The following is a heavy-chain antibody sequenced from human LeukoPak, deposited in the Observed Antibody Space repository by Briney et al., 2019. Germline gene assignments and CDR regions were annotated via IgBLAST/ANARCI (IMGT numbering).Heavy chain of an antibody. J-gene: IGHJ1*01. CDR2: IIPIFGTA. CDR1: VGTFSSYA. V-gene: IGHV1-69*05. CDR3: ASGKDILVVVAADKAAEYFQH. D-gene: IGHD2-15*01. Sequence: SVKVSCEASVGTFSSYAISRVRQAPGQGLEWMGGIIPIFGTAHYAQKFQGRVTITTDESTSTAYMELSSLRSEDTAVYYCASGKDILVVVAADKAAEYFQHWGQGTLVTVSS.